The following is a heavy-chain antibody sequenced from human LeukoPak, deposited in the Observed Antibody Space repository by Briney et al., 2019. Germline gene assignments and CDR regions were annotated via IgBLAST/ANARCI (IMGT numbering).Heavy chain of an antibody. Sequence: GESLKISCKGSGYSFTSYWIGWVRQTPGKGLEWMGILYPGDSETRYSLSFQGQVTISADKSISTAYLQWSSLKASDTAMYYCARHVGTNARDAFDIWGQGTMVTVSS. CDR3: ARHVGTNARDAFDI. J-gene: IGHJ3*02. CDR1: GYSFTSYW. CDR2: LYPGDSET. V-gene: IGHV5-51*01. D-gene: IGHD2-2*01.